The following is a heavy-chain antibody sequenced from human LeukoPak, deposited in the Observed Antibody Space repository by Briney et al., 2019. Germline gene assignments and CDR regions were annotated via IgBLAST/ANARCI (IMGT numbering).Heavy chain of an antibody. J-gene: IGHJ4*02. CDR3: ARATVFGVAIDY. Sequence: SETLSLTCTVSGGSISSYYWSWIRQPPGKGLEWIGYIYYSGSTYYNPSLKSRVTISVDRSKNQFSLKLSSVTAADTAVYYCARATVFGVAIDYWGQGTLVTVSS. CDR2: IYYSGST. V-gene: IGHV4-59*01. D-gene: IGHD3-3*01. CDR1: GGSISSYY.